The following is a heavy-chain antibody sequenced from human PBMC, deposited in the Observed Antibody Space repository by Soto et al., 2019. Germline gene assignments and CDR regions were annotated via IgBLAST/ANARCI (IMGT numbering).Heavy chain of an antibody. D-gene: IGHD2-15*01. J-gene: IGHJ5*01. CDR1: GDSISTVDYF. V-gene: IGHV4-30-4*01. Sequence: SETLSLTCSVSGDSISTVDYFWAWIRQPPGQALEYIGYIYKSATTYYNPSFESRVAISLDTSKSQFSLNVTSVTAADTAVYFCARGRYCLTGRCFPNWFDSWGQGTPVTVSS. CDR3: ARGRYCLTGRCFPNWFDS. CDR2: IYKSATT.